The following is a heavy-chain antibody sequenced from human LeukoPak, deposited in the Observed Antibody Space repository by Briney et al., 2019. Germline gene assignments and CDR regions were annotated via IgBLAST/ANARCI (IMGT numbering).Heavy chain of an antibody. CDR2: LNPNSGGI. CDR1: GYTFTGYY. J-gene: IGHJ4*02. D-gene: IGHD3-22*01. V-gene: IGHV1-2*02. Sequence: ASVKVSCKASGYTFTGYYIHWVQQAPGQGLEWMGWLNPNSGGINYAQKFQGRVTMTRDTSISTAYMELSRLRSDDTAVYYCARVYYYYDSSGILTLYFDYWGQGTLVTVSS. CDR3: ARVYYYYDSSGILTLYFDY.